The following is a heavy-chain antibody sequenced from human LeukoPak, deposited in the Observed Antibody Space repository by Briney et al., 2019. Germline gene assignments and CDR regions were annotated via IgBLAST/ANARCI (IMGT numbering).Heavy chain of an antibody. J-gene: IGHJ4*02. CDR2: INPNSGGT. V-gene: IGHV1-2*02. CDR1: GYTFTGYY. Sequence: ASVKVSCKASGYTFTGYYMHWVRQAPGQGLEWMGWINPNSGGTNYAQKFQGRVTMTRDTSISTAYMELSRLRSDDTAVCYCAIGIYYGDYALDYWGQGTLVTVSS. D-gene: IGHD4-17*01. CDR3: AIGIYYGDYALDY.